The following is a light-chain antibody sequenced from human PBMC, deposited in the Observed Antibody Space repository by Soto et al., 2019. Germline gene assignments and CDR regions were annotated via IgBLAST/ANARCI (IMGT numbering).Light chain of an antibody. Sequence: EIVLTQSPATLSLSPGERVTLSCRASQGISTYLAWYQQKPGQAPRLLVYDASNRASGIPARFSGSGSGTDFTLTISSLEPEDFAVYYCQQRTHWPPRPLTFGGGTRVDIK. CDR2: DAS. CDR1: QGISTY. V-gene: IGKV3-11*01. CDR3: QQRTHWPPRPLT. J-gene: IGKJ4*01.